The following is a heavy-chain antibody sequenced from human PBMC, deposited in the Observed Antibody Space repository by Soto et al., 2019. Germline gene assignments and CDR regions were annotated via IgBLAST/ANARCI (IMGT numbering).Heavy chain of an antibody. J-gene: IGHJ5*02. V-gene: IGHV3-74*01. CDR1: GFSFNTYW. CDR3: ATVATNSYDWFDP. CDR2: INSDGTKT. Sequence: EVHLVESGGTLVQPGGSLRLSCAASGFSFNTYWMHWVRQAPGKGLVWVSRINSDGTKTTYADSVKGRFTISRDNAKNTVYLQTNSLRAEDTAVYYCATVATNSYDWFDPWGQGTLVTVSS. D-gene: IGHD5-12*01.